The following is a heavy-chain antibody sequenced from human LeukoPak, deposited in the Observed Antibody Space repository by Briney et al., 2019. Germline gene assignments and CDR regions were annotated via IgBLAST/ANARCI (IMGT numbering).Heavy chain of an antibody. Sequence: SETLSLTSAVSGGSISSGGYSWSWIRQPPGKGLEWIGYIFQSGSTYYNPSLKSRVTISVDRSKNQFSLKLSPVTAADTAVYYCARVGSDWNDVRYNWFDPWGQGTLVTVSS. J-gene: IGHJ5*02. V-gene: IGHV4-30-2*01. D-gene: IGHD1-1*01. CDR3: ARVGSDWNDVRYNWFDP. CDR2: IFQSGST. CDR1: GGSISSGGYS.